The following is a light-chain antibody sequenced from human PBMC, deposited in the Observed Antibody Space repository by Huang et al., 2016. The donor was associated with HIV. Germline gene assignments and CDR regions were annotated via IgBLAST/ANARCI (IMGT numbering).Light chain of an antibody. Sequence: EIVLTQSPATLSLSPGERATLSCGASQSVSSNYLAWYQQKPGLAPRLLIYGASSRATGIPDRFSGCGSGTDFTLTISRLEPEDFAVYYCQHYDSLPWTFGQGTKVEIK. CDR1: QSVSSNY. V-gene: IGKV3D-20*01. J-gene: IGKJ1*01. CDR3: QHYDSLPWT. CDR2: GAS.